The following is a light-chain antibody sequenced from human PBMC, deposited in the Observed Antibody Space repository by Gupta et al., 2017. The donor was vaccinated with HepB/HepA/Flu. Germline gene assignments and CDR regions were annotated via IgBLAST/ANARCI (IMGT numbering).Light chain of an antibody. CDR1: QSRLHSNGYNY. Sequence: DIVMTQSPLSLPVTPGEPASISCRSSQSRLHSNGYNYLDWYLQKPGQSPQLLIYLGSNRASGVPDRFSGSGSGTDFTLKISRVEAEDVGVYYCKQALQTLVTFGGGTKVEIK. CDR3: KQALQTLVT. J-gene: IGKJ4*01. V-gene: IGKV2-28*01. CDR2: LGS.